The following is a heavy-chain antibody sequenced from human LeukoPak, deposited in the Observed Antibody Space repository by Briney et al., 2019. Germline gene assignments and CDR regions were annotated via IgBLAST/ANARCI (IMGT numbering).Heavy chain of an antibody. V-gene: IGHV4-34*01. J-gene: IGHJ4*02. CDR1: GGSFRGYY. CDR2: INHSGST. Sequence: SETLSLTCAVYGGSFRGYYWSWIRQPPGKGLEWIGEINHSGSTNYNPSPKSRVTISVDTSKNQFSLKLSSVTAADTAVYYCARVKSTSCSYFDYWGQGTLVTVSS. D-gene: IGHD2-2*01. CDR3: ARVKSTSCSYFDY.